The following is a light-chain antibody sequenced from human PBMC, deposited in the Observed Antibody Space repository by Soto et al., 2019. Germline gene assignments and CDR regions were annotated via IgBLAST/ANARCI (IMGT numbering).Light chain of an antibody. CDR3: QQYDRSPFT. J-gene: IGKJ2*01. CDR2: GAS. V-gene: IGKV3-20*01. CDR1: QSLRNSY. Sequence: EIVLTQSPGTLSLSPGERATLSCRASQSLRNSYLAWYQQKPGQAPRLLIYGASTRATGIPDRFSGSGSGTDFTLAINRLEPEDFAVYYCQQYDRSPFTFGRGSKLEIK.